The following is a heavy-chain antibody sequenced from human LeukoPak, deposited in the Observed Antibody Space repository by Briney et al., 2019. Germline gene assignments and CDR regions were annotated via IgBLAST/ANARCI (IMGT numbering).Heavy chain of an antibody. CDR3: ASSDYYYDSSGYYTYYFDY. J-gene: IGHJ4*02. CDR2: IYTSGST. V-gene: IGHV4-4*07. CDR1: GGSISSYY. Sequence: KPSETLSLTCTVSGGSISSYYWSWIRQPAGKGLEWIGRIYTSGSTNYNPSLKSRVTMSVDTSKNQFSLKLSSVTAADTAVYYCASSDYYYDSSGYYTYYFDYWGQGTLVTVSS. D-gene: IGHD3-22*01.